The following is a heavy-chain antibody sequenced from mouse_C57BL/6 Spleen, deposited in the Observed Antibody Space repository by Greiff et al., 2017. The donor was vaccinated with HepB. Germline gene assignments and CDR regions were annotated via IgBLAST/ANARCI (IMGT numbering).Heavy chain of an antibody. V-gene: IGHV1-52*01. CDR2: IDPSDSET. J-gene: IGHJ4*01. D-gene: IGHD5-1-1*01. CDR1: GYTFTSYW. CDR3: ARGYTSYYYAMDY. Sequence: QVQLKQPGAELVRPGSSVKLSCKASGYTFTSYWMHWVKQRPIQGLEWIGNIDPSDSETHYNQKFKDKATLTVDKSSSTAYMQLSSLTSEDSAVYYCARGYTSYYYAMDYWGQGTSVTVSS.